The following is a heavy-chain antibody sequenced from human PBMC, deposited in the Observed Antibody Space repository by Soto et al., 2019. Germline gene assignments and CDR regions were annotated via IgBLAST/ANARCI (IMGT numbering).Heavy chain of an antibody. V-gene: IGHV4-34*01. CDR2: INHSGST. CDR3: ARVRDIVVVPAAIQSWFDP. Sequence: SETLSLTCAVYGGSFSGYYWSWIRQPPGKGLEWIGEINHSGSTNYNPSLKSRVTISVDTSKNQFSLKLSSVTAADTAVYYCARVRDIVVVPAAIQSWFDPWGQGTLVTVSS. D-gene: IGHD2-2*01. J-gene: IGHJ5*02. CDR1: GGSFSGYY.